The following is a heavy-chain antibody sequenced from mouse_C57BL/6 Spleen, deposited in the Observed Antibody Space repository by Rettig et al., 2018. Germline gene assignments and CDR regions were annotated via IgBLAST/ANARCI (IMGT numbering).Heavy chain of an antibody. V-gene: IGHV1-50*01. D-gene: IGHD2-12*01. J-gene: IGHJ2*01. CDR2: IDPSDSYT. Sequence: QVQLQQPGAELVKPGASVKLSCKASGYTFTSYWMQWVKQRPGQGLEWLGEIDPSDSYTNSNQKFKGKATLTVDTSSSTAYMQLSSLTSEDSAVYYCVSYDFDYWGQGTTLTVSS. CDR3: VSYDFDY. CDR1: GYTFTSYW.